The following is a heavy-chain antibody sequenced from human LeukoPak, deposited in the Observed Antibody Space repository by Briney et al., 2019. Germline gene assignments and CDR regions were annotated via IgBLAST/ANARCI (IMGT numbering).Heavy chain of an antibody. CDR3: ARVENVIYYDSRAGAFDI. V-gene: IGHV4-31*03. Sequence: SETLSLTCTVSGGSISSGGYYWSWICQHPGKGLEWIGYIYYSGSTYYNPSLKSRVSISVDTSKNQFSLKLSSVTAADTAVYYCARVENVIYYDSRAGAFDIWGRGTMVTVSS. D-gene: IGHD3-22*01. J-gene: IGHJ3*02. CDR2: IYYSGST. CDR1: GGSISSGGYY.